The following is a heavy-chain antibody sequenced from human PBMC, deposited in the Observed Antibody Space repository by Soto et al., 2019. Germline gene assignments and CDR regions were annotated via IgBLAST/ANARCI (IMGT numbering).Heavy chain of an antibody. D-gene: IGHD3-16*01. V-gene: IGHV3-74*01. CDR2: ITSDGRGT. CDR3: ASAYGMEV. Sequence: QLVESGGGLFQPGGSLRLSCAASGFIFSDYWMHWVRQAPGKGPLWVSRITSDGRGTVYADSVKGRFTISRDNAKNTLYLQINSRRVEDTGVYYCASAYGMEVWGQGTTVTVSS. CDR1: GFIFSDYW. J-gene: IGHJ6*02.